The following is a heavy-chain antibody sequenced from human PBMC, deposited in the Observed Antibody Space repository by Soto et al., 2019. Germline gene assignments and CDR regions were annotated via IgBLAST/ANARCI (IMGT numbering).Heavy chain of an antibody. J-gene: IGHJ4*02. D-gene: IGHD2-21*02. CDR2: ISYDGSNK. Sequence: QVQLVESGGGVVQPGRSLRLSCAASGFTFSSYAMHWVRKAPGKGLEWVAVISYDGSNKYYADSVKGRFTISRDNSKNTLYLQRNSLRAEDTAVYYCARGEVIVVVTAIAVWGKGTLVTVSS. CDR3: ARGEVIVVVTAIAV. CDR1: GFTFSSYA. V-gene: IGHV3-30-3*01.